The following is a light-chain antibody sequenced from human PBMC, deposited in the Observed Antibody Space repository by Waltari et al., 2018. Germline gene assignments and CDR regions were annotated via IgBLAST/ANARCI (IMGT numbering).Light chain of an antibody. CDR1: SSNTGKNR. CDR3: STWDDSLNAWV. Sequence: QSVLTQPPSVSEAPRQRVTIPCSGRSSNTGKNRVNWYQHPPGEAPKLLIFFDDLLPSGVSDRFSGSKSGTSASLAISGLQPQDEADYYCSTWDDSLNAWVFGGGTKLTVL. J-gene: IGLJ3*02. V-gene: IGLV1-36*01. CDR2: FDD.